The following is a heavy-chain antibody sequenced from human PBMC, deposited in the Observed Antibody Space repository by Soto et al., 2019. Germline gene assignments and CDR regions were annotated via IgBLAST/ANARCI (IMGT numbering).Heavy chain of an antibody. D-gene: IGHD1-26*01. Sequence: PGGSLRLSCAGSGFTFSSYGIHWVRQAPGKGLEWVALISYDGTNKYYADSVKGRFTISRDNSKNTLYLQIDSLRAEDTAMYYCAKDRGAYTSSYYEGYFDYWGQGTLVTVSS. CDR1: GFTFSSYG. J-gene: IGHJ4*02. CDR3: AKDRGAYTSSYYEGYFDY. CDR2: ISYDGTNK. V-gene: IGHV3-30*18.